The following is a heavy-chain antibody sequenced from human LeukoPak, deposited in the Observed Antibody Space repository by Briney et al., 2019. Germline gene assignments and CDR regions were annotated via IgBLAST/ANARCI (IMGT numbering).Heavy chain of an antibody. CDR1: GGSFSGYY. J-gene: IGHJ4*02. V-gene: IGHV4-34*01. CDR2: INHSGST. D-gene: IGHD6-6*01. CDR3: ARGWEYSSAPLYYFDY. Sequence: KPSETLSLTCAVYGGSFSGYYWSWIRQPPGEGLEWIGEINHSGSTNYNPSLKSRATISINTSKNQFSLKLSSVTAADTAVYYCARGWEYSSAPLYYFDYWGQGTLVTVSS.